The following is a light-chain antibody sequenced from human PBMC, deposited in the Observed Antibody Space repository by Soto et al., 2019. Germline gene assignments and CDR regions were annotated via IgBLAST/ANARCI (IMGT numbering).Light chain of an antibody. Sequence: IVLTQSPGTLSLSPGERATLSCRASQSVSSSYLAWYQQKPGQAPRLLIYGASSRATGIPDRFSGSGSGTDFTLTISRLEPEDCAVYYCQQYGNSPPNTFGQGTKLEIK. CDR3: QQYGNSPPNT. CDR1: QSVSSSY. J-gene: IGKJ2*01. V-gene: IGKV3-20*01. CDR2: GAS.